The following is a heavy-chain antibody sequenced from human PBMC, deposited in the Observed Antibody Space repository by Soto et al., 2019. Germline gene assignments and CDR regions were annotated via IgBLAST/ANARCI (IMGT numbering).Heavy chain of an antibody. CDR1: GFTFSSYG. J-gene: IGHJ6*02. CDR2: ISYDGSNK. CDR3: AKGPSVDDYYYYGMDV. D-gene: IGHD2-15*01. V-gene: IGHV3-30*18. Sequence: GGSLRLSCAASGFTFSSYGMHWVRQAPGKGLLWVAVISYDGSNKYYADSVKGRFTISRDNSKNTLYLQMNSLRAEDTAVYYCAKGPSVDDYYYYGMDVWGQGTTVTVSS.